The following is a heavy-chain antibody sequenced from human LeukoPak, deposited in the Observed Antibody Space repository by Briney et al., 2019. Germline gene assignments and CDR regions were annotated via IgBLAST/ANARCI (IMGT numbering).Heavy chain of an antibody. V-gene: IGHV3-23*01. D-gene: IGHD3-22*01. Sequence: GGSLRLSCAASGFTFSNNALSWVRQAPGKGLEWVSVISGSGGSTYYADSVKGRFTISRDSSKNTLYLQMNSLRAEDTAVYYCAKDAKPYYYDSSGYYYAGAFDIWGQGTMVTVSS. CDR2: ISGSGGST. J-gene: IGHJ3*02. CDR3: AKDAKPYYYDSSGYYYAGAFDI. CDR1: GFTFSNNA.